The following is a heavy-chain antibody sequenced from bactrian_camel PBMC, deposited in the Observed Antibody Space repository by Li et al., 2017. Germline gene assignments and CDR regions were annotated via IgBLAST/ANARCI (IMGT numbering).Heavy chain of an antibody. D-gene: IGHD3*01. Sequence: HVQLVESGGGSVQAGGSLRLSCAASGYTNSMYCMAWFRQASGNEREAVAFIDTSGGTNYAYSVAGRFTISKDKETNTMYLRMNNLTPQDTDMYYCAAADFALAAGLLDADRFPYWGQGTQVTVS. CDR2: IDTSGGT. J-gene: IGHJ4*01. CDR3: AAADFALAAGLLDADRFPY. V-gene: IGHV3S53*01. CDR1: GYTNSMYC.